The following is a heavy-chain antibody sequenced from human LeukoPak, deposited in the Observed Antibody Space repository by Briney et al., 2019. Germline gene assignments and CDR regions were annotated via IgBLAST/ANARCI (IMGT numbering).Heavy chain of an antibody. Sequence: GGSLRLSRAASGFTFSNAWMSWVRQAPGKGLEWVSSISSSSSYIYYADSVKGRFTISRDNAKNSLYLQMNSLRAEDTAVYYCARSYSSGWEGSWFDPWGQGTLVTVSS. CDR3: ARSYSSGWEGSWFDP. CDR1: GFTFSNAW. CDR2: ISSSSSYI. J-gene: IGHJ5*02. V-gene: IGHV3-21*01. D-gene: IGHD6-19*01.